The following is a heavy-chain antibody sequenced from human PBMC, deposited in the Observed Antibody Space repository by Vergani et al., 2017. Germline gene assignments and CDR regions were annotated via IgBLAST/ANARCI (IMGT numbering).Heavy chain of an antibody. CDR2: FYTGGGT. CDR3: ARDPLYSNTWPFLLLEMDV. D-gene: IGHD6-13*01. V-gene: IGHV4-38-2*02. J-gene: IGHJ6*02. Sequence: QVQLQESGPGLVKPSETLSLTCAVSGYSISSGYYWGWIRQPPGKGLEWIGRFYTGGGTNYNPSLKSRVTISVDTSKNQFSLQLSSVTAADTAVYYCARDPLYSNTWPFLLLEMDVWGQGTTVTVSS. CDR1: GYSISSGYY.